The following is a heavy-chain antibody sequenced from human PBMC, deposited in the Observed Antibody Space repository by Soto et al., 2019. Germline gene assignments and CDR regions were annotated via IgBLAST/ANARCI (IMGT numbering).Heavy chain of an antibody. D-gene: IGHD6-13*01. CDR3: ARTYSSSWYSSNWFDP. CDR1: GFTFSSYS. J-gene: IGHJ5*02. CDR2: ISSSSSYI. V-gene: IGHV3-21*01. Sequence: PGGALRLSCAASGFTFSSYSMNWVRPAPGGGLELVSSISSSSSYIYYADSVKGRFTISRDNAKNSLYLQMNSLRAEDTAVYYCARTYSSSWYSSNWFDPWGQGTLVTVSS.